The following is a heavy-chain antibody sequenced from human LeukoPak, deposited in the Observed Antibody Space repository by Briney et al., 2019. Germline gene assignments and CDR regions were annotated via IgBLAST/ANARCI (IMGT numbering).Heavy chain of an antibody. V-gene: IGHV4-34*01. CDR2: INHRGSS. Sequence: SETLCLTCAVYGESFSAYFWNWIRQAPGKPLEYIGEINHRGSSHYNPSLKTRVTLSVDTSKNQFSLKLTSVTAADTAVYFCARGSSFDGYCSAGACDAGYYDSWGQGTPDTVSS. CDR3: ARGSSFDGYCSAGACDAGYYDS. CDR1: GESFSAYF. J-gene: IGHJ4*02. D-gene: IGHD2-15*01.